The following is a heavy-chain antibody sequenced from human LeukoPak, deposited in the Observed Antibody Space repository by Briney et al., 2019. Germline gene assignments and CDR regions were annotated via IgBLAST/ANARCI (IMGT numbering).Heavy chain of an antibody. V-gene: IGHV3-15*01. CDR2: IKSETDGGTT. D-gene: IGHD3-22*01. CDR1: GFTFSDAW. CDR3: TTDYYDGSDY. Sequence: PGGSLRLSCAASGFTFSDAWMTWVRQAPGKGLGWVGRIKSETDGGTTDYAAPVKGRFTISRDDSKNTLYLQMNSLKTEDTAVYYCTTDYYDGSDYWGQGTLVTVSS. J-gene: IGHJ4*02.